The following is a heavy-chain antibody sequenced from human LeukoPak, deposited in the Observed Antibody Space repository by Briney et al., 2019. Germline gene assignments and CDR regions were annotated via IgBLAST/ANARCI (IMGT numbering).Heavy chain of an antibody. CDR2: ISAYNGNT. D-gene: IGHD4-23*01. Sequence: ASVKVSCKASGYTFTSYGISWVRQAPGQGLEWMGWISAYNGNTSYEQKFQGRVTMTTDTSTSTAYMELRSLRSDDTALYYCARAESLYGGNLAAAFDIWGQGTMVTVSS. V-gene: IGHV1-18*01. J-gene: IGHJ3*02. CDR1: GYTFTSYG. CDR3: ARAESLYGGNLAAAFDI.